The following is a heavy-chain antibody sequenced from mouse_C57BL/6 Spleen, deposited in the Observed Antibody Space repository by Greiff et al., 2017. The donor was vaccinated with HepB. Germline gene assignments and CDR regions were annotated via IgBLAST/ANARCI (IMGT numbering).Heavy chain of an antibody. CDR2: INPNNGGT. CDR3: ATYYSNGDYYAMDY. V-gene: IGHV1-18*01. D-gene: IGHD2-5*01. CDR1: GYTFTDYN. J-gene: IGHJ4*01. Sequence: EVQLQQSGPELVKPGASVKIPCKASGYTFTDYNMDWVKQSHGKSLEWIGDINPNNGGTIYNQKFKGKATLTVDKSSSTAYMEIRSLSSEDTAVYYCATYYSNGDYYAMDYWGQGTSVTVSS.